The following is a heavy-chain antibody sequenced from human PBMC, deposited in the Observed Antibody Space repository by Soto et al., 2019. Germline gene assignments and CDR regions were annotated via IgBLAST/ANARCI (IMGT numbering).Heavy chain of an antibody. Sequence: QVQLVQSGAEVKKPGASVKVSCKASGYTFTSYYMHWVRQAPGQGLEWMGIINPSGGSTSYAQKCEGRVTMTRDTSTRTGYTELSSRRSEDTAVYYCARPSSGQYYFVYWGQGTLVTVSS. V-gene: IGHV1-46*01. CDR2: INPSGGST. D-gene: IGHD6-19*01. CDR3: ARPSSGQYYFVY. J-gene: IGHJ4*02. CDR1: GYTFTSYY.